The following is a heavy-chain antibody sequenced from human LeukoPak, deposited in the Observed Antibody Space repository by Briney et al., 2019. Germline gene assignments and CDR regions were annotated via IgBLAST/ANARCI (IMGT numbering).Heavy chain of an antibody. CDR2: IHYSGST. D-gene: IGHD3-16*01. Sequence: PSQTLSLTCTVSGRSISSGDFYWSWIRQPPGKGLEWIGHIHYSGSTYYNPSLRSRITMSVDTSKNHFSLKLTSVTAADTAVYYCARGRGQWGNWFDPWGQGTLVTVSS. CDR1: GRSISSGDFY. CDR3: ARGRGQWGNWFDP. V-gene: IGHV4-30-4*08. J-gene: IGHJ5*02.